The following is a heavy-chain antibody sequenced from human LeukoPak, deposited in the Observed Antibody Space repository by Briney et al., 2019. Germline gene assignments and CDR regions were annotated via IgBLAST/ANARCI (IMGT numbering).Heavy chain of an antibody. CDR2: INPNTGGT. CDR3: AREPHYDLLTGYALGYLDL. V-gene: IGHV1-2*02. CDR1: GYTFTAYY. J-gene: IGHJ2*01. Sequence: ASVKVSCKASGYTFTAYYIHWVRQAPGQGLEWMGRINPNTGGTNYAQKSQGRVTMTRDTSISTAYMELSRLRSDDTAVYYCAREPHYDLLTGYALGYLDLWGRGTLLTVSS. D-gene: IGHD3-9*01.